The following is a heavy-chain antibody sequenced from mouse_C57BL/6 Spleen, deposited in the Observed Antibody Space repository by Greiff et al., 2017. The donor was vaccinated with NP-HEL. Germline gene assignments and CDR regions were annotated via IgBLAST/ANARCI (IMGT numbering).Heavy chain of an antibody. D-gene: IGHD2-2*01. J-gene: IGHJ1*03. V-gene: IGHV5-4*03. CDR2: ISDGGSYT. Sequence: EVMLVESGGGLVKPGGSLKLSCAASGFTFSSYAMSWVRQTPEKRLEWVATISDGGSYTYYPDNVKGRFTISRDNAKNNLYLQMSHLKSEDTAMYYCARGGYDGWYFDVWGTGTTVTVSS. CDR3: ARGGYDGWYFDV. CDR1: GFTFSSYA.